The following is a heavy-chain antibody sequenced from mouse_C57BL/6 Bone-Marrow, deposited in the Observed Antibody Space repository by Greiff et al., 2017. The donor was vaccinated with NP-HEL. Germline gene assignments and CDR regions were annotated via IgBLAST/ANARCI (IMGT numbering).Heavy chain of an antibody. CDR2: INPYNGGT. J-gene: IGHJ2*01. Sequence: EVKLMESGPVLVKPGASVKMSCKASGYTFTDYYMNWVKQSHGKSLEWIGVINPYNGGTSYNQKFKGKATLTVDKSSSTAYMELNSLTSEDSAVYYCARRFYDYVDYWGQGTTLTVSS. D-gene: IGHD2-4*01. V-gene: IGHV1-19*01. CDR3: ARRFYDYVDY. CDR1: GYTFTDYY.